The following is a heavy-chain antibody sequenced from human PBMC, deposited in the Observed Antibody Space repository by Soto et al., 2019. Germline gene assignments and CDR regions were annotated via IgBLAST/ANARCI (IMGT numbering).Heavy chain of an antibody. D-gene: IGHD5-12*01. J-gene: IGHJ4*02. CDR2: INHSGST. CDR1: GGSFSGYY. CDR3: ARGRWLRSSFDY. V-gene: IGHV4-34*01. Sequence: SETLSLTCAVYGGSFSGYYWSWIRQPPGKGLEWIGEINHSGSTNYNPSLKSRVTISVDTSKNQFSLKLNSVTAADTAVYYCARGRWLRSSFDYWGQGTLVTVSS.